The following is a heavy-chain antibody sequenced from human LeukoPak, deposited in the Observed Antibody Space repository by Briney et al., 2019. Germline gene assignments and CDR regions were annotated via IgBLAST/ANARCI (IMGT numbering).Heavy chain of an antibody. J-gene: IGHJ4*02. Sequence: SETLSLTCIVSGGSIRSSSLYWGWIRQPPGKGLEWIGNIYSSESTYYNPSLKSRVTISVDTSKNQFSLKLTSVTAADTAVYYCARTIRSVSTSWYFDDWGQGTLVTVSS. CDR3: ARTIRSVSTSWYFDD. D-gene: IGHD6-13*01. CDR2: IYSSEST. V-gene: IGHV4-39*01. CDR1: GGSIRSSSLY.